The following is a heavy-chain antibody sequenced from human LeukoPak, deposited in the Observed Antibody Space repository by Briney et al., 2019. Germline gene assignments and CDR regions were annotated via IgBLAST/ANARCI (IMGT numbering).Heavy chain of an antibody. CDR2: MKLDGSEE. CDR1: GFTFRSYW. V-gene: IGHV3-7*01. J-gene: IGHJ5*02. Sequence: PGGSLRLSCAASGFTFRSYWMSWVRQAPGKGLEWVANMKLDGSEEYYVDSVKGRFTISSDNAKNSLYLQMNSLRVDDTAVYYCARWARYCSSGSCYSWFDPWGQGTLVTVSS. CDR3: ARWARYCSSGSCYSWFDP. D-gene: IGHD2-15*01.